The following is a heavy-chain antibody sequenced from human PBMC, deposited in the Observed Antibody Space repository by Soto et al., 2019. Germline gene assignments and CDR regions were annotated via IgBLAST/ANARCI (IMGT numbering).Heavy chain of an antibody. CDR1: GFTFSSYG. CDR3: ARPQRPGVVVPAVFVVDEAYCYLGTYA. V-gene: IGHV3-33*01. Sequence: PGGSLRLSCAASGFTFSSYGMHWVRQAPGKGLEWVAVIWYDGSNKYYADSVKGRFTISGDNSKNTLYLQMNSLRAEDTAVYYCARPQRPGVVVPAVFVVDEAYCYLGTYARGQGTTVIVYS. CDR2: IWYDGSNK. D-gene: IGHD2-2*01. J-gene: IGHJ6*02.